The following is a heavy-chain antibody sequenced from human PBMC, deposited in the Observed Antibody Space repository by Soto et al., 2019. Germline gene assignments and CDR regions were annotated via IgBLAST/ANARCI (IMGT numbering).Heavy chain of an antibody. D-gene: IGHD3-3*01. V-gene: IGHV3-15*01. CDR2: IKSSSDGGTT. CDR1: GFTFTNAG. CDR3: TTDQLEGVFDI. Sequence: EVQLVESGGDLVKPGGSLRLPCVASGFTFTNAGISWVRQAPGKGLEWIGRIKSSSDGGTTDYAAPVKGRCIISRDDLKKTVYFQMNSLKTVDTALYYCTTDQLEGVFDIWGQGTMVTVSS. J-gene: IGHJ3*02.